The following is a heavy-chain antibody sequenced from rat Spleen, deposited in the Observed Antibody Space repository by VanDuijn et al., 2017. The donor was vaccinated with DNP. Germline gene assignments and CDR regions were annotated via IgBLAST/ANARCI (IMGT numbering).Heavy chain of an antibody. Sequence: EVQLQESGPGLVKPSQSLSLTCSVTGYSITSSYWGWIRKFPGNKLEWMGYMSYSGTTTYNPSLKSRISITRDTSKNQFFLQLNSVTTEDTATYYCARMTVVTTADYWGQGVMVTVSS. V-gene: IGHV3-1*01. CDR1: GYSITSSY. J-gene: IGHJ2*01. D-gene: IGHD1-7*01. CDR3: ARMTVVTTADY. CDR2: MSYSGTT.